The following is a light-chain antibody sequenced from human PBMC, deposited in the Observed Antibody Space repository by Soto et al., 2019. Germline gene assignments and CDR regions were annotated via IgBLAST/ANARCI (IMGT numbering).Light chain of an antibody. CDR1: SSNIGSNA. CDR2: GDN. CDR3: ATWDDSLNGPV. Sequence: QPVLTQPPSASGTPGQRVTISCSGRSSNIGSNAVNWYQQFPGMAPKLLIYGDNQRPSGVPDRFSGSKSGASASLAIGGLQSDDEADYYCATWDDSLNGPVFGGGTKVTVL. J-gene: IGLJ3*02. V-gene: IGLV1-44*01.